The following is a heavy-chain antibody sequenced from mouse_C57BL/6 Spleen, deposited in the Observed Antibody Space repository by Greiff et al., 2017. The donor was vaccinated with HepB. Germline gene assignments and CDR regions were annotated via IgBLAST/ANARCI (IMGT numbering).Heavy chain of an antibody. Sequence: QVQLKQPGAELVKPGASVKVSCKASGYTFTSYWMHWVKQRPGQGLEWIGRIHPSDSDTNYNQKFKGKATLTVDKSSSTAYMQLSSLTSEDSAVYYCAIEYYYGSSSWYFDVWGTGTTVTVSS. V-gene: IGHV1-74*01. CDR1: GYTFTSYW. J-gene: IGHJ1*03. CDR3: AIEYYYGSSSWYFDV. D-gene: IGHD1-1*01. CDR2: IHPSDSDT.